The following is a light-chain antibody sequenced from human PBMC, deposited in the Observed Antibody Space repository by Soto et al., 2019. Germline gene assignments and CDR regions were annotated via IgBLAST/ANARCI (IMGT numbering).Light chain of an antibody. CDR2: DAF. CDR1: QSISSY. Sequence: EIVLTQSPATLSLSPGERATLSCRASQSISSYLAWYQQKPGQAPRLLIYDAFNRATGIPARFSGSGSGTDFTLIISSLEPEDFAVYYCQQRANWPLTFGGGTKVEIK. J-gene: IGKJ4*01. CDR3: QQRANWPLT. V-gene: IGKV3-11*01.